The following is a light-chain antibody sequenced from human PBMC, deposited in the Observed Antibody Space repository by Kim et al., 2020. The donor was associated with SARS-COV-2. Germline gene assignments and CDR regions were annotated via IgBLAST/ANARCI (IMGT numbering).Light chain of an antibody. CDR2: GTS. Sequence: VSPGERATLPVRASQSVSSNLAWYQQKPGQAPRLLISGTSTRATGIPARFSGSGSGTEFTLTISSLQSEDFAVYFCQQYSNWPLTFGGGTKVDIK. CDR3: QQYSNWPLT. J-gene: IGKJ4*01. CDR1: QSVSSN. V-gene: IGKV3D-15*01.